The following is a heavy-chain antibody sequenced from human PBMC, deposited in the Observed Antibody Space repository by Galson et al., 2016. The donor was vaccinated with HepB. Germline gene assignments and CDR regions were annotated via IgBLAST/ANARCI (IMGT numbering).Heavy chain of an antibody. D-gene: IGHD1-26*01. V-gene: IGHV3-9*01. Sequence: SLRLSCAASGFTFDDYAMYWVRQPPGKGLEWVSGISWNSGNIGYADFVKGRFTISRDSAKKSLYLQMNSLRTEDTALYYCAKGHRSGSYYIVDYYHGMDVWGQGTMVTVSS. CDR3: AKGHRSGSYYIVDYYHGMDV. J-gene: IGHJ6*02. CDR2: ISWNSGNI. CDR1: GFTFDDYA.